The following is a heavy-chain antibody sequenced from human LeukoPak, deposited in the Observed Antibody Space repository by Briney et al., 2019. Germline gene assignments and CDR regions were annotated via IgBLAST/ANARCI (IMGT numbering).Heavy chain of an antibody. CDR2: VNHSGST. V-gene: IGHV4-34*01. Sequence: SETLSLTCAVYGGSFSSYYWSWIRQPPGKGLEWIGEVNHSGSTSYNPSLKSRVTISVDTSKNQFSLKLSSVTAADPAVYYCARDFGDGYSDYWGQGTLVTVSS. CDR1: GGSFSSYY. CDR3: ARDFGDGYSDY. D-gene: IGHD5-24*01. J-gene: IGHJ4*02.